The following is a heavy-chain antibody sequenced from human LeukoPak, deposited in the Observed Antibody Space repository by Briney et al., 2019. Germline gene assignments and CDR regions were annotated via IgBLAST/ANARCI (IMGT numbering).Heavy chain of an antibody. CDR3: ARGGAIAVAGPFQH. CDR2: IYYSGST. V-gene: IGHV4-59*12. D-gene: IGHD6-19*01. CDR1: GGSISSYY. Sequence: SETLSLTCTVSGGSISSYYWNWIRQPPGKGLEWIGYIYYSGSTNYNPSLKSRVTISVDTSKNQFSLKLSSVTSADTAVYYCARGGAIAVAGPFQHWGQGTLVTVSS. J-gene: IGHJ1*01.